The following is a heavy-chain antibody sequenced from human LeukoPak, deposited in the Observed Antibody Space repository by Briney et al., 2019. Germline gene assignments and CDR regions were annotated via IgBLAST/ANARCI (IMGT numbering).Heavy chain of an antibody. Sequence: GGSLRLSCAASEFIFRNYGMHWVRQAPGKGLEWVALISSDGSNKYYGDSVKGRFTISRDNSKNTLYLQMNNLRTEDMAVYYCAKSDIIVVSDAKGNWFDPWGQGSLVTVSS. V-gene: IGHV3-30*18. D-gene: IGHD2-2*01. CDR2: ISSDGSNK. CDR3: AKSDIIVVSDAKGNWFDP. J-gene: IGHJ5*02. CDR1: EFIFRNYG.